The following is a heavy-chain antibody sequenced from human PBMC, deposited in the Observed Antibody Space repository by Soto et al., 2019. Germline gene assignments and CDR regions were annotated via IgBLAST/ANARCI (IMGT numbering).Heavy chain of an antibody. J-gene: IGHJ5*02. CDR3: AKDYCSSTSCPFDP. D-gene: IGHD2-2*01. CDR2: VSYDGTNK. Sequence: PGGSLRLSCAASGFTFTSHGMHWARQAPGKGLEWVAVVSYDGTNKYYADSVKGRFTISRDNSENTLYLQMNSLRVEDTAVYYCAKDYCSSTSCPFDPWGQGTLVTVSS. CDR1: GFTFTSHG. V-gene: IGHV3-30*18.